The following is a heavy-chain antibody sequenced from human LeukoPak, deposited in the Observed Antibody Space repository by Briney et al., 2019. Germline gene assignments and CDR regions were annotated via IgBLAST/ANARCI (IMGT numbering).Heavy chain of an antibody. CDR3: ARFIAVADTSWFDP. V-gene: IGHV3-21*04. CDR2: ISSSSSYI. CDR1: GFTFSSYS. Sequence: GGSLRLSCAASGFTFSSYSMNWVRQAPGKGLEWVSSISSSSSYIYYADSVKGRFTISRDNAKNSLYLQMNSLRAEDTAVYYCARFIAVADTSWFDPWGQGTLVTVSS. J-gene: IGHJ5*02. D-gene: IGHD6-19*01.